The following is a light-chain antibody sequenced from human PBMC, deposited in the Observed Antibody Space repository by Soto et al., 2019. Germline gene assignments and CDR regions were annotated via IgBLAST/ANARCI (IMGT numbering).Light chain of an antibody. CDR3: NSYTSSSTVV. J-gene: IGLJ2*01. CDR2: DVS. CDR1: SSDVGGYNY. V-gene: IGLV2-14*03. Sequence: QSALTQPASVSGSPGQSITISCTGTSSDVGGYNYVSWYQHHPGKVPKLMIYDVSNRPSGVSNRFSGSKSGNTASLTISGLQAEDEADYYCNSYTSSSTVVFGGGTKLTVL.